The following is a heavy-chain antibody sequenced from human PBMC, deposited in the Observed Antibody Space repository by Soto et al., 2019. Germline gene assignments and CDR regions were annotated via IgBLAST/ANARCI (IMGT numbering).Heavy chain of an antibody. CDR3: TSDKGGALLKGSGIDV. CDR1: GDSINSHDHY. J-gene: IGHJ6*02. V-gene: IGHV4-31*03. CDR2: IYRSGSA. Sequence: QVQLQESGPRLVKPSQTLSLTCTVSGDSINSHDHYWSWIRQLPGKGLEWIGHIYRSGSASYNPSFLRRLTISIDTSQNQFSLRLSSVTAADTAVYFCTSDKGGALLKGSGIDVWGQGTTVTVSS. D-gene: IGHD3-10*01.